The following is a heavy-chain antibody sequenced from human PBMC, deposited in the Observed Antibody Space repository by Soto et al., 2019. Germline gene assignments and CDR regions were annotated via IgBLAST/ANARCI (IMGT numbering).Heavy chain of an antibody. V-gene: IGHV4-59*01. CDR3: AREAFYDFWSGYSNSFDY. D-gene: IGHD3-3*01. Sequence: SETLSLTCTVSGGSISSYYWSWIRQPPGKGLEWIGYIYYSGSTNYNPSLKSRVTISVDTSKNQFSLKLSSVTAADTAVYYCAREAFYDFWSGYSNSFDYWGQGTLVTVSS. CDR2: IYYSGST. CDR1: GGSISSYY. J-gene: IGHJ4*02.